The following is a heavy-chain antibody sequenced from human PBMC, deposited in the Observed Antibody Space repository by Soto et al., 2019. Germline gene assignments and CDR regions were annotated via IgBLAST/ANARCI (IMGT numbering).Heavy chain of an antibody. CDR1: GGAFTSYS. V-gene: IGHV1-69*12. J-gene: IGHJ4*02. CDR3: ARDNTGLDY. CDR2: IIPMSGTT. Sequence: QVHLVQSGAEVKKPGSSVKVSCKASGGAFTSYSFHWVRQAPGQGLEWMGGIIPMSGTTNYARKFQGRVTMTADVPTNTAYIELSSLRSEDTAIYYCARDNTGLDYWGQGTLVTVSS. D-gene: IGHD1-1*01.